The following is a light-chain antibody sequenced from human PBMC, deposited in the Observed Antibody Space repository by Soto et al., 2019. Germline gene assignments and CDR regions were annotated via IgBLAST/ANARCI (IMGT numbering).Light chain of an antibody. CDR2: YDD. Sequence: QSVLTQPPSVSEAPGRRVSISCSGSRSNIGNNAVDWYQQLPGKAPKLLIYYDDLLPSGVSDRFSASKSGTSASLAISGLQYEDEADYYCAAWDASLNGVVFGGGTKLTVL. CDR1: RSNIGNNA. V-gene: IGLV1-36*01. CDR3: AAWDASLNGVV. J-gene: IGLJ2*01.